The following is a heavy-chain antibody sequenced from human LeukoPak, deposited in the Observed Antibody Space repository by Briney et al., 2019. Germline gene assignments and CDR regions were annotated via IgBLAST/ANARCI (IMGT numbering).Heavy chain of an antibody. J-gene: IGHJ4*02. CDR1: GFTLTSYG. CDR3: AKEKGAPAGLFDS. CDR2: IRYDGRNK. Sequence: PGGSLRLSCAASGFTLTSYGMHWVRQAPGKRLQWVAFIRYDGRNKYYGDSGKGRFTISRDNSKNTLFLQMNSLRPEDTAVYYCAKEKGAPAGLFDSWGQGTLVTVSS. V-gene: IGHV3-30*02. D-gene: IGHD6-13*01.